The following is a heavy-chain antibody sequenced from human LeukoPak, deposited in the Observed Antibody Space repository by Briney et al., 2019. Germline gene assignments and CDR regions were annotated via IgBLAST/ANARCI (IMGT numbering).Heavy chain of an antibody. CDR2: INHGEDS. J-gene: IGHJ4*02. V-gene: IGHV4-34*01. CDR3: ARLPRGAWGEFLNFDS. D-gene: IGHD3-10*01. CDR1: GGSFTDCY. Sequence: SETLSLTCTVYGGSFTDCYWSWIRQPPGKGLEWIGDINHGEDSKYNPSLKSRVSMSVDTSKNQVSLTLTSVTAADTAVYYCARLPRGAWGEFLNFDSWGQGNQVTVSS.